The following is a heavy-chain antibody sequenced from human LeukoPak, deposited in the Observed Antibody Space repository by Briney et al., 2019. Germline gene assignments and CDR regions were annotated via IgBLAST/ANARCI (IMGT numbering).Heavy chain of an antibody. J-gene: IGHJ4*02. D-gene: IGHD6-19*01. CDR1: GFTVSSKY. Sequence: PGLSLRLSCAASGFTVSSKYMSWVRQAPGKGLEWVSVIYTGETTYYADSVKGRFTISSDNSKNALYLQMGGLRVEDTAVYYCAKVGAVAAVENWGQGTLVTVFS. V-gene: IGHV3-66*01. CDR3: AKVGAVAAVEN. CDR2: IYTGETT.